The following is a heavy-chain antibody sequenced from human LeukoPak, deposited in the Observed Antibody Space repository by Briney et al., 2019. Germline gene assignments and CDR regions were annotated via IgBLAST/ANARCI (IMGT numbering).Heavy chain of an antibody. CDR3: AKDQAGTVVANINGYFDC. CDR1: GFTFSSNA. D-gene: IGHD6-19*01. V-gene: IGHV3-23*01. CDR2: ISGSGSST. J-gene: IGHJ4*02. Sequence: GGSLRLSCAASGFTFSSNAMSWVRQAPGKGLEWVSAISGSGSSTYYADSVKGRFTISRDNYKNTLYLQMNSLRAEDAAEYYFAKDQAGTVVANINGYFDCWGQGTRVTVSS.